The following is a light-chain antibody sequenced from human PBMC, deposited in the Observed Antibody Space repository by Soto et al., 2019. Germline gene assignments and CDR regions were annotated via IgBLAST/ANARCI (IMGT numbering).Light chain of an antibody. CDR1: QSISRY. J-gene: IGKJ1*01. CDR3: QQKYSLPRT. CDR2: VAS. Sequence: DIQMTQSPSSLSASVGDRVTITCRASQSISRYLNWYQQKPVKAPKILVYVASTLQSGFPSMFSGSGSGTDFTLTISIMQPEDFDTSFCQQKYSLPRTFCQGTKWEMK. V-gene: IGKV1-39*01.